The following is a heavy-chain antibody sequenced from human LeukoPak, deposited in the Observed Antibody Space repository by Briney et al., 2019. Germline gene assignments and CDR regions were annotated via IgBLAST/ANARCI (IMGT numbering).Heavy chain of an antibody. V-gene: IGHV4-39*01. D-gene: IGHD1-26*01. CDR3: ARVTSGSYYGGYYYMDV. J-gene: IGHJ6*03. Sequence: SETLSLTCTVSGGSISSSSYYWGWIRQPPGKGLEWIGSIYYSGSTYYNPSLKSRVTISLDTSKTQFSLKRSSVTAADTAVYYCARVTSGSYYGGYYYMDVWGKGNTVTISS. CDR1: GGSISSSSYY. CDR2: IYYSGST.